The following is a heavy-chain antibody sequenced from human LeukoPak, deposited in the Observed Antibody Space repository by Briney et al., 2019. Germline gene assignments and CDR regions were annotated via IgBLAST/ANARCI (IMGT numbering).Heavy chain of an antibody. CDR1: GFSFSIYS. V-gene: IGHV3-48*02. CDR2: ISSSSGTI. J-gene: IGHJ4*02. D-gene: IGHD3-3*01. CDR3: ARQRTPDFRIFDY. Sequence: GGSLRLSCAASGFSFSIYSVNWVRQAPGKGLEWVSYISSSSGTIYYADSVKGRFTISRDNAKDSLHLQMNSLTDEDTAVYYCARQRTPDFRIFDYWGQGTLVTVSS.